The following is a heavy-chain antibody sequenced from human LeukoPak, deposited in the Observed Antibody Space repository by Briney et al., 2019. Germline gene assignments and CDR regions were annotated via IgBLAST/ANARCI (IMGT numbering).Heavy chain of an antibody. CDR2: ISAYNGNT. CDR3: ARVGSHYVILTGYYN. V-gene: IGHV1-18*01. D-gene: IGHD3-9*01. CDR1: GYTFTSYG. Sequence: GPVKVSCKASGYTFTSYGISWVRQAPGQGLEWMGWISAYNGNTNYAQKLQGRVTMTTDTSTSTAYMELRSLRSDDTAVYYCARVGSHYVILTGYYNWGQGTLVTVSS. J-gene: IGHJ4*02.